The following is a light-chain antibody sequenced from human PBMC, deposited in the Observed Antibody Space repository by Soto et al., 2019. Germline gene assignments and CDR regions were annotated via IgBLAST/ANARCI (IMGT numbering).Light chain of an antibody. V-gene: IGKV3-20*01. Sequence: EIVLTQSPGTLSLSPGDSATLSCRASQSVSSTFLAWYQHKPGRPPRLLIHGASSRATGIPDRFTGSGSGTDLTLTISRLEPEDFAVYYCQQYGSSPIFSFGPGTKVDIK. CDR3: QQYGSSPIFS. CDR1: QSVSSTF. CDR2: GAS. J-gene: IGKJ3*01.